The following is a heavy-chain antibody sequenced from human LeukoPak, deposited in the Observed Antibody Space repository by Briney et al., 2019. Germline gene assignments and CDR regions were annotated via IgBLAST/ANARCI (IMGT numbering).Heavy chain of an antibody. D-gene: IGHD3-10*01. CDR2: INPNSGGT. J-gene: IGHJ6*03. V-gene: IGHV1-2*02. Sequence: ASVKVSCKASGYTFTGYYMHWVRQAPGQGLEWMGWINPNSGGTNYAQKFQGRVTMTRDTSISTAYMELSRLRSDDTAVYYCARDTYYYGSGSYYNYYYYYMDVWGKGTTVTVSS. CDR3: ARDTYYYGSGSYYNYYYYYMDV. CDR1: GYTFTGYY.